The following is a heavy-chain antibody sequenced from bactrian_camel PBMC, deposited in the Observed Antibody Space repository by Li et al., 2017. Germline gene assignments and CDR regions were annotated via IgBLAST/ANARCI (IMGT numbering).Heavy chain of an antibody. CDR2: ISTDGNP. V-gene: IGHV3S67*01. J-gene: IGHJ4*01. D-gene: IGHD6*01. CDR3: AASLGVSCYGGSWGNPYEYDY. Sequence: EVQLVESGGGSVQAGGSLRLSCVASGYTRTSNCMGWFRQAPGKEREGVAYISTDGNPTYEDSVKGRFTISKDIATNTLYLQMNSLAPEDAAMYYCAASLGVSCYGGSWGNPYEYDYWGQGTQDTVS. CDR1: GYTRTSNC.